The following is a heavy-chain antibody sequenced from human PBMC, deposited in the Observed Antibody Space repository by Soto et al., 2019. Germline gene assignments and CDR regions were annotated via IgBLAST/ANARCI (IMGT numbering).Heavy chain of an antibody. CDR2: IYATGKT. J-gene: IGHJ6*02. V-gene: IGHV4-30-2*06. CDR1: GGSMSSGGHS. D-gene: IGHD3-10*01. Sequence: QVQLQESGSGLVKPSQTLSVTCAVSGGSMSSGGHSWSWIRQSPGESLEWIGCIYATGKTYYNPSLKSRVTISVDTSKNQFSLNVTSVTAADTAVYYCARAPPGPSPRWDVWGQGTTVTVSS. CDR3: ARAPPGPSPRWDV.